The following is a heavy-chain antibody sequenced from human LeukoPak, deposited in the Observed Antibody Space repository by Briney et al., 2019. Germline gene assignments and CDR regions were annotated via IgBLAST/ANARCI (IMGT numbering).Heavy chain of an antibody. V-gene: IGHV4-59*08. CDR1: GGSISSYY. Sequence: SETLSLTCTVSGGSISSYYWSWIRQPPGKGLEWIGYIYYSGSTNYNPSLKSRVAISVDTSKNQFSLKLSSVTAADTAVYYCARHDXXTARLGYYFDYWGQGTLVTV. CDR2: IYYSGST. CDR3: ARHDXXTARLGYYFDY. D-gene: IGHD6-19*01. J-gene: IGHJ4*02.